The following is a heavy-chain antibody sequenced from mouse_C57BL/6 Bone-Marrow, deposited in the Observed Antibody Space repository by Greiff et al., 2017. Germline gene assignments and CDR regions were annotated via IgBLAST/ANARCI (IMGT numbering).Heavy chain of an antibody. CDR3: ARWGWLLRPFAY. CDR2: IYPSDSET. J-gene: IGHJ3*01. CDR1: GYTFTSYW. Sequence: QVQLQQPGAELVRPGSSVKLSCKASGYTFTSYWMDWVKQRPGQGLEWIGNIYPSDSETHYNHKFKDKATLTVDKSSSTAYMQLSSLTSEDSAVYYCARWGWLLRPFAYWGQGTLVTVSA. D-gene: IGHD2-3*01. V-gene: IGHV1-61*01.